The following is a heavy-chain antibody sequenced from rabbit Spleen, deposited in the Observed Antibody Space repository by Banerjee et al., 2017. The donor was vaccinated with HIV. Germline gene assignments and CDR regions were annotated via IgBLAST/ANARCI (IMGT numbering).Heavy chain of an antibody. CDR3: ARDTGSSFSTYGMDL. Sequence: EQLEESGGGLVKPEGSLTLTCKASGVSLNDKDVMCWVRQAPGKGLEWIACIDIGSRDFTYYANWAKGRFTISKTSSTTVTLQMTSLTVADTATYFCARDTGSSFSTYGMDLWGPGTLVTVS. V-gene: IGHV1S45*01. J-gene: IGHJ6*01. CDR1: GVSLNDKDV. CDR2: IDIGSRDFT. D-gene: IGHD8-1*01.